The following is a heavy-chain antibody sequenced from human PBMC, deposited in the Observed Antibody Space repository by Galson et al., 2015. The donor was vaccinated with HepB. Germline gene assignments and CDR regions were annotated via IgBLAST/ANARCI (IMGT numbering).Heavy chain of an antibody. J-gene: IGHJ6*02. Sequence: QSGAEVTKPGESLKISCKGSGYRFISYWIAWVRQTPGKGLEWMGVIYPGDSDSKYSPSLQGHITISVDKSISTAYLQWSSLKASDTAIYYCARSNFDTFTGPYYAMDVWGQGTTVTV. CDR3: ARSNFDTFTGPYYAMDV. V-gene: IGHV5-51*01. CDR2: IYPGDSDS. CDR1: GYRFISYW. D-gene: IGHD3-9*01.